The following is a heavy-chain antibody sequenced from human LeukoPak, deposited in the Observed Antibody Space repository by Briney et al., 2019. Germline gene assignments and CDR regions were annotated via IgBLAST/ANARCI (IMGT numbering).Heavy chain of an antibody. Sequence: PGGSLRLSCANSQVIFSSYAMSWVRQAPGKGLEWVSGISGSGRSTYYADSVKGRFTISRDNSNNTLYLQMNSLRAEDTAVYYCAKGRYDSSGYYLDFWGQGTLVTVSS. D-gene: IGHD3-22*01. CDR2: ISGSGRST. CDR1: QVIFSSYA. CDR3: AKGRYDSSGYYLDF. V-gene: IGHV3-23*01. J-gene: IGHJ4*02.